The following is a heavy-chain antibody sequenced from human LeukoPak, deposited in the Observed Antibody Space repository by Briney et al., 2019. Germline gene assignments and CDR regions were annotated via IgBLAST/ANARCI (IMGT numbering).Heavy chain of an antibody. V-gene: IGHV3-23*01. Sequence: KPGGSLRLSCAASGFTFSSYAMSWVRQAPGKGLEWVSAISGSGGSTYYADSVKGRFTISRDNSKNTLYLQMNSLRAEDTVVYYCAKVVWGLLQYFQHWGQGTLVTVSS. CDR1: GFTFSSYA. CDR3: AKVVWGLLQYFQH. D-gene: IGHD1-26*01. CDR2: ISGSGGST. J-gene: IGHJ1*01.